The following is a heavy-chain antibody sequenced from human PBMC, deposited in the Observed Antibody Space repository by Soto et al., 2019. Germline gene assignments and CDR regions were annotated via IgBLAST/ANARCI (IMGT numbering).Heavy chain of an antibody. Sequence: GESLKISCKASGYSFATYWIGWVRQMPGKGLEWMGIIYPGDPDTMYSPSFQGQVIISADLSSTTTYLQWSSLKASDTAIYYCAMQHGVDPANGLIDPRGQRTLVIVSS. CDR1: GYSFATYW. CDR2: IYPGDPDT. D-gene: IGHD2-8*01. CDR3: AMQHGVDPANGLIDP. J-gene: IGHJ1*01. V-gene: IGHV5-51*01.